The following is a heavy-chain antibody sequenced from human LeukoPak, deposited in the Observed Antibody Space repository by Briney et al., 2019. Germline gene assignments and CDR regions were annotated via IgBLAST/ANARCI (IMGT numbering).Heavy chain of an antibody. CDR3: ARDRVYTYYYGSGAPSDY. V-gene: IGHV1-2*02. Sequence: ASVKVSCKASGYTFTDYYIHLVRQAPGQGVEWMGRINPNSGGTNYAQKFQGRVTMTRDTSISTAYMELSRLRSDDTAVYYCARDRVYTYYYGSGAPSDYWGQGTLVTVSS. J-gene: IGHJ4*02. D-gene: IGHD3-10*01. CDR2: INPNSGGT. CDR1: GYTFTDYY.